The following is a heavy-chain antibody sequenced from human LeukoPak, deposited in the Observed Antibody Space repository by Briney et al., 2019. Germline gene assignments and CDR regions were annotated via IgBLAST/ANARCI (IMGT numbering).Heavy chain of an antibody. J-gene: IGHJ4*02. CDR2: ISAYNGNT. CDR3: ARGGYSGYDPLYYFDY. V-gene: IGHV1-18*01. Sequence: ASVKVSCKTSGYTFTNYDINWVRQAPGQGLEWMGWISAYNGNTNYAQKLQGRVTMTTDTSTSTAYMELRSLRSDDTAVYYCARGGYSGYDPLYYFDYWGQGTLVTVSS. CDR1: GYTFTNYD. D-gene: IGHD5-12*01.